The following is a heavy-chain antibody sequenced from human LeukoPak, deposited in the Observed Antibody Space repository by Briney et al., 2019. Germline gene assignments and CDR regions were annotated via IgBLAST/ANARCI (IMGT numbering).Heavy chain of an antibody. CDR1: GFSFSGYA. CDR2: ISSSSSTI. CDR3: ARDPANYYGSRNFDY. J-gene: IGHJ4*02. V-gene: IGHV3-48*02. Sequence: GGSLRLSCAASGFSFSGYAMNWVRQAPGKGLEWVSYISSSSSTIYYADSVKGRFTISRDNAKNSLYLQMNSLRDEDTAVYYCARDPANYYGSRNFDYWGQGTLVTVSS. D-gene: IGHD3-10*01.